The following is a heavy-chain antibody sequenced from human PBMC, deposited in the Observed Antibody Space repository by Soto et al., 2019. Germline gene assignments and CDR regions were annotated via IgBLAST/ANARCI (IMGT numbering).Heavy chain of an antibody. CDR2: IWFDGSNK. V-gene: IGHV3-33*01. CDR3: ASLSIVGPTEYFDY. J-gene: IGHJ4*02. CDR1: GFIFRNYG. Sequence: SCGASGFIFRNYGMHWIRQAPGKGLEWLAIIWFDGSNKWYADSVKGRFIISRDDSKNMVYLQMNSLRVEDTAVYYCASLSIVGPTEYFDYWGQGTRVTVSS. D-gene: IGHD1-26*01.